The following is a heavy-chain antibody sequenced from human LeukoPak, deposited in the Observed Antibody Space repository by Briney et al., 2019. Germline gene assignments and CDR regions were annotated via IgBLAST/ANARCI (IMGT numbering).Heavy chain of an antibody. V-gene: IGHV1-8*01. CDR1: GYTFTSYD. Sequence: ASVKVSCKASGYTFTSYDINWVRQATGQGLEWMGWMDPNSGNTGYAQKFQGRVTMTRNTSISTAYMELSSLRSEDTAVYYCARGYYGSGSYFLGFDYWGQGTLVTVSS. J-gene: IGHJ4*02. D-gene: IGHD3-10*01. CDR3: ARGYYGSGSYFLGFDY. CDR2: MDPNSGNT.